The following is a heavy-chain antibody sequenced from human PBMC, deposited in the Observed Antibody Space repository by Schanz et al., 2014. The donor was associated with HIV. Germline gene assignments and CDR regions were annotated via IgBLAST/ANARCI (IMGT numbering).Heavy chain of an antibody. CDR3: ARGSGPYYYYYGMDV. J-gene: IGHJ6*02. V-gene: IGHV3-23*04. D-gene: IGHD3-10*01. Sequence: EVQLVESGGGLAQPGGSLRLSCVASGFMFRNYAMSWVRQAPGKGLEWVSCISGSGSTTYFADSVKGRFTISRDNSKNTLYLQMNSLRADDTAVYYCARGSGPYYYYYGMDVWGQGTTVTVSS. CDR2: ISGSGSTT. CDR1: GFMFRNYA.